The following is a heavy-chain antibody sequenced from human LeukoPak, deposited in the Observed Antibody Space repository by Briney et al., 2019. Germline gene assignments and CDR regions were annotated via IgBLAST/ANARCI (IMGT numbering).Heavy chain of an antibody. CDR2: INWNGGST. J-gene: IGHJ4*02. D-gene: IGHD1-1*01. Sequence: GGALRLSCIASGFTLDDHVMSWVRQAPRRGLEWVSNINWNGGSTGYVDSVKDRFTISRDNGKNSLYLQMNSLRVEDTAFYYCARDVSWGTSYFDYWGQGILVTVSS. CDR3: ARDVSWGTSYFDY. V-gene: IGHV3-20*04. CDR1: GFTLDDHV.